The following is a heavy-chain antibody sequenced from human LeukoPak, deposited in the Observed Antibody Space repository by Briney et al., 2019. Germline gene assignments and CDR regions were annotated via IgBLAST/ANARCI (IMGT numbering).Heavy chain of an antibody. J-gene: IGHJ6*02. CDR3: ARVSGMVYAWYYGMDV. D-gene: IGHD2-8*01. Sequence: GGSLRLSCAASGFTFSNYWMSWVRQAPGKGLEWVANIKEDGGEKYHVDSVKGRFTVSRDNAKNSLYLQMNSLRAEDTAVYYCARVSGMVYAWYYGMDVWGQGTTVTVSS. CDR2: IKEDGGEK. CDR1: GFTFSNYW. V-gene: IGHV3-7*02.